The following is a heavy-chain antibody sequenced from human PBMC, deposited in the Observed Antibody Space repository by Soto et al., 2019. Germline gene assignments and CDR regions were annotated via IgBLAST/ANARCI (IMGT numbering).Heavy chain of an antibody. CDR1: GFISSIYA. D-gene: IGHD6-13*01. CDR3: AKDANMVSSPFNYFEF. CDR2: ISGSGGAT. V-gene: IGHV3-23*01. J-gene: IGHJ4*02. Sequence: LRLSCLVSGFISSIYAMHWVRQAPGKCLEWVSGISGSGGATSYADSVKGRFAVSRDNSKNTLYLQMNSLRAEDTAVYYCAKDANMVSSPFNYFEFWGQGTPVTVS.